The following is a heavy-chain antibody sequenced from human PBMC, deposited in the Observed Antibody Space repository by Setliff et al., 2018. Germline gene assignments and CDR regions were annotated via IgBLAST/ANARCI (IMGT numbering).Heavy chain of an antibody. J-gene: IGHJ4*02. Sequence: SETLSLTCTVSGGSVTSHYWSWIRQPPGKGLEWIGFIFYSGDTNSNPSLKSRVTMSVDTSKNQFSLKLNSVTAADTATYCARDRSYYASGSFTKWFDYWGRGALVTVSS. CDR2: IFYSGDT. V-gene: IGHV4-59*02. CDR3: ARDRSYYASGSFTKWFDY. CDR1: GGSVTSHY. D-gene: IGHD3-10*01.